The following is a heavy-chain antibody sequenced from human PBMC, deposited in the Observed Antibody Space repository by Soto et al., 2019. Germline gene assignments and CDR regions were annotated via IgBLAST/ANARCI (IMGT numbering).Heavy chain of an antibody. Sequence: EVQLLESGGGLVQPGGSLRLSCAASGFTFSSYARNWVRQAPGKGLEWVSAISGSGDSTYYADSVKGRFTISRDNSKNTLYLQMNSLRAEDTAVYYCARRNSGWYFDLWGRGTLVTVSS. D-gene: IGHD4-4*01. CDR1: GFTFSSYA. J-gene: IGHJ2*01. CDR2: ISGSGDST. V-gene: IGHV3-23*01. CDR3: ARRNSGWYFDL.